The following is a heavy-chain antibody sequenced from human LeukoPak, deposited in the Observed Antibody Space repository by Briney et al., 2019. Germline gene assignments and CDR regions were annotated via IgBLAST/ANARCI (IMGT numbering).Heavy chain of an antibody. CDR2: FDPVDGET. CDR3: ATSLNYGSGSCYNEPIDY. V-gene: IGHV1-24*01. CDR1: GYTLTELS. Sequence: ASVKVSCKVSGYTLTELSMHWVLQAPGKGLEWMGGFDPVDGETIYAQKFQGRVTMTEDTSTDTAYMELSSLRSEDTAVYYCATSLNYGSGSCYNEPIDYWGQGTLVTVSS. D-gene: IGHD3-10*01. J-gene: IGHJ4*02.